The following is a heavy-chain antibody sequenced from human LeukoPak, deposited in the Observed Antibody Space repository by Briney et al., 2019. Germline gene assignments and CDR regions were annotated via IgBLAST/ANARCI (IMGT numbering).Heavy chain of an antibody. V-gene: IGHV1-69*04. CDR3: ARDRIVVVVAATPLDYYYYGMDV. Sequence: SVKVSCKASGGTFSSYAISWVRQAPGQGLEWMGRIIPILGIANYAQKFQGRVTITADKSTSTAYMGLSSLRSEDTAVYYCARDRIVVVVAATPLDYYYYGMDVWGQGTTVTVSS. D-gene: IGHD2-15*01. J-gene: IGHJ6*02. CDR1: GGTFSSYA. CDR2: IIPILGIA.